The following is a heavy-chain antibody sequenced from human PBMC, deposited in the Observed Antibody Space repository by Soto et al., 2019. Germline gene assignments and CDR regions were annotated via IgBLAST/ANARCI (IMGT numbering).Heavy chain of an antibody. D-gene: IGHD3-22*01. CDR3: ARDAGYDSSGYYYVPNWFDP. CDR2: IIPIFGTA. V-gene: IGHV1-69*13. CDR1: GGTFSSYA. Sequence: SVKVSCKASGGTFSSYAISWVRQAPGQGLEWMGGIIPIFGTANYAQKFQGRVTITADESTSTAYMELSSLRSEDTAVYYCARDAGYDSSGYYYVPNWFDPWGQGTLVTVSS. J-gene: IGHJ5*02.